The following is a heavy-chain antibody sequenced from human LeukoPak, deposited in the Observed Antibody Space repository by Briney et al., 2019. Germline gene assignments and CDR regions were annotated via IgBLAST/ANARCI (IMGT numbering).Heavy chain of an antibody. D-gene: IGHD6-13*01. CDR2: IETSGNI. CDR3: ARVSSSWYQDWYFDL. CDR1: GGSISSYY. J-gene: IGHJ2*01. Sequence: ASETLSLTCTVSGGSISSYYWSWIRQPAGKGLEWIGRIETSGNINYKPSLKSRVTMSVDTSKNQFSLKLSSVTAADTAVYYCARVSSSWYQDWYFDLWGRGTLVTVSS. V-gene: IGHV4-4*07.